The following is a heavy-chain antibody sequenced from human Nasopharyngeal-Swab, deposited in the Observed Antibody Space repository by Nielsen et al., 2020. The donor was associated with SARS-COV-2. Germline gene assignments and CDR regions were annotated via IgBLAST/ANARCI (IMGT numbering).Heavy chain of an antibody. Sequence: GGSLRLSCEASGFMFVKYAMCWVCQAPGEGLEWVSAIGPSGGDIEYADSVKGRFAITRDNSKNTLYLQMNSLRVEDTAVYYCAKYRVGISRYFDFWGQGMLVTVSS. V-gene: IGHV3-23*01. CDR3: AKYRVGISRYFDF. CDR2: IGPSGGDI. CDR1: GFMFVKYA. J-gene: IGHJ4*02. D-gene: IGHD3-3*02.